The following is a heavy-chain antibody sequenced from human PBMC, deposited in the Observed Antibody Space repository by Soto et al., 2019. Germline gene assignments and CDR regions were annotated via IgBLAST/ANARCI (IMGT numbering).Heavy chain of an antibody. CDR1: GFSVSNARMG. J-gene: IGHJ4*02. Sequence: QVTLKESGPVLVKPTETLTLTCTVSGFSVSNARMGVGWIRQPPGKALEWLAHIFSNDEKSYSTSLKSRLTISRDTSGSHVVLTMTNMDPVDTGTYYCARIQVGIPNDYWGQGTLVTVSS. D-gene: IGHD3-22*01. CDR2: IFSNDEK. V-gene: IGHV2-26*01. CDR3: ARIQVGIPNDY.